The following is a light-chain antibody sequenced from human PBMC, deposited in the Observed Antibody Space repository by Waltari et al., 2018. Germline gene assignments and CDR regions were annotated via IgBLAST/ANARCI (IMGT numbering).Light chain of an antibody. J-gene: IGLJ1*01. V-gene: IGLV2-14*01. CDR1: DSDVGAYDC. Sequence: QSALTQPASVSGSPGQSITISCSGTDSDVGAYDCVHWYQQHPGKAPHLIIYEVSNRPSGISNRFSASKSGNTASLTISGLQAEDEADYYCSSYTTSSAPGVFGTGTRVTVL. CDR2: EVS. CDR3: SSYTTSSAPGV.